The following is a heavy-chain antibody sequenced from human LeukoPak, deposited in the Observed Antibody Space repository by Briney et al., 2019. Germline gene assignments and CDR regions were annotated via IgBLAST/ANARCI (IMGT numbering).Heavy chain of an antibody. J-gene: IGHJ3*02. CDR1: GFTFSDYY. V-gene: IGHV3-11*04. CDR3: ARRDGSYDAFDI. Sequence: GGSLRLSCAASGFTFSDYYMSWIRQAPGKGLEWLSCITSSGNTKYYADSVKGRFTISRDNAKNSLYLQMNSLRAEDTAVYYCARRDGSYDAFDIWGQGTMVTVSS. CDR2: ITSSGNTK. D-gene: IGHD3-10*01.